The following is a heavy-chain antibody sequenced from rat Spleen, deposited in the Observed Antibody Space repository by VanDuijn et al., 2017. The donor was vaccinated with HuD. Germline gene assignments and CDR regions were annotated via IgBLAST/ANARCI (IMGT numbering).Heavy chain of an antibody. D-gene: IGHD1-2*01. CDR2: MRYDGDT. CDR3: AIHTTAAIPFDY. J-gene: IGHJ2*01. V-gene: IGHV2-63*01. Sequence: QVQLKESGPGLVQPSQTLSLTCTVSGFSLTGNNVYWIRQAPGKGLEWMGRMRYDGDTYYNSALKSRLSISMDTSKNQVFLKMNSLQPEDTGTYYFAIHTTAAIPFDYWGQGVMVTVSS. CDR1: GFSLTGNN.